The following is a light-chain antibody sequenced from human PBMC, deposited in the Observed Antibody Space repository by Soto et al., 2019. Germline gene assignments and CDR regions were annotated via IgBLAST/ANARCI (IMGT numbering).Light chain of an antibody. CDR1: QSISSW. CDR3: QQYNSYLYT. Sequence: DIQMTQSPSTLSASVGDRVTITCRASQSISSWLASYQQKPRKAPKLLIYKASSLESGVPSRFSGSGSGTEFTLTISSLQPDDFATYYCQQYNSYLYTFGQGTKLEIK. CDR2: KAS. V-gene: IGKV1-5*03. J-gene: IGKJ2*01.